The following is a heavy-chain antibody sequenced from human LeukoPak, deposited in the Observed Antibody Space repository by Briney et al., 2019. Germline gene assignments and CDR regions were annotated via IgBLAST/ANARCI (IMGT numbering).Heavy chain of an antibody. V-gene: IGHV3-11*01. J-gene: IGHJ4*02. CDR2: ISSGGSAI. CDR1: GFTSSDYY. CDR3: ARFKYQLLGPLGY. D-gene: IGHD2-2*01. Sequence: GGSLRLSCAASGFTSSDYYMSWIRQAPGKGLEWLSHISSGGSAIYYADSVKGRFTISRDNAKNSLYLQVNSLRAEDTAVYYCARFKYQLLGPLGYWGQGTLVTVSS.